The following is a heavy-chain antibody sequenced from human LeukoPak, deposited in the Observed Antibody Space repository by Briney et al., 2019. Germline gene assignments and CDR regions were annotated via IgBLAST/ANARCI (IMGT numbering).Heavy chain of an antibody. V-gene: IGHV1-69*01. CDR3: ARSEFLLERLYYYGMDV. D-gene: IGHD1-1*01. CDR2: IIPIFGTA. Sequence: SVKVSCKASGGTFSSYAISWVRQAPGQGVEWMGGIIPIFGTANYAQKFQGRVTITADESTSTAYMELSSLRSEDTAVYYCARSEFLLERLYYYGMDVWGQGTTVTVSS. CDR1: GGTFSSYA. J-gene: IGHJ6*02.